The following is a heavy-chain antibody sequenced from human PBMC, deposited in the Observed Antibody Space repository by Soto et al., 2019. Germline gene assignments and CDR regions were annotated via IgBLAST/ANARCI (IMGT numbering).Heavy chain of an antibody. D-gene: IGHD2-15*01. CDR2: IWYDGSNK. J-gene: IGHJ4*02. CDR1: GFTFSSYG. V-gene: IGHV3-33*03. Sequence: SLRLSCAASGFTFSSYGMHWVRQAPGKGLEWVAVIWYDGSNKYYADSVKGRFTISRDNSKNTLYLQMNFLRVEDTAVYYCARPNCSGGSCYPEFDYWGQGTLVTVSS. CDR3: ARPNCSGGSCYPEFDY.